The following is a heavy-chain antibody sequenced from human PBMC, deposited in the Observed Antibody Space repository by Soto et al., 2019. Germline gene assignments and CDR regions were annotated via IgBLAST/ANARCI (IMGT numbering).Heavy chain of an antibody. D-gene: IGHD1-7*01. CDR2: IWYDGSNK. J-gene: IGHJ3*02. V-gene: IGHV3-33*01. Sequence: GGSVRLSCAASGFTFRSYGMHWVRQAPGKGLEWMALIWYDGSNKYYADSVRGRFTISRDNSKDTLYLQMNSPRAEDTAVYFCARGAITGPIGIDIWGQGTMVTVSS. CDR1: GFTFRSYG. CDR3: ARGAITGPIGIDI.